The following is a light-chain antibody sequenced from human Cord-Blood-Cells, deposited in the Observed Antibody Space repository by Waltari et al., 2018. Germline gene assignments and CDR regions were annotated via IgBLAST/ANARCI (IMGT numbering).Light chain of an antibody. Sequence: QSALTQPASVSGSPGQSITIPCTGTSSDVGGYNYVPWYHQHPGKAPKLMIYDVSNRPSGVSNRFSGSKSGNTASLTISGLRAEDEADYYCSSYTSSSTVVFGGGTKLTVL. CDR3: SSYTSSSTVV. CDR1: SSDVGGYNY. J-gene: IGLJ2*01. CDR2: DVS. V-gene: IGLV2-14*01.